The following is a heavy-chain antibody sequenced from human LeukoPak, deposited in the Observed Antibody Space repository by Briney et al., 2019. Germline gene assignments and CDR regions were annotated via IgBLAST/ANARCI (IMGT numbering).Heavy chain of an antibody. CDR2: IGASGADT. Sequence: GGSPRLSCAASGFTFTNYAMTWVRQAPGKGLEWVSVIGASGADTYYSDSVKGRFTVSRDNSQNTLFLHMSSLRAEDTAVYFCARRPRDTSGYYLGAFHDWGQGTTVTVSS. J-gene: IGHJ3*01. D-gene: IGHD3-22*01. CDR1: GFTFTNYA. V-gene: IGHV3-23*01. CDR3: ARRPRDTSGYYLGAFHD.